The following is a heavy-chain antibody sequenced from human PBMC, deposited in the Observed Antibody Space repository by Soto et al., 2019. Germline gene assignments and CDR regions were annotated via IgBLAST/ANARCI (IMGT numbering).Heavy chain of an antibody. J-gene: IGHJ6*01. CDR1: GFTFSSYA. D-gene: IGHD6-6*01. CDR2: ISYDGSNK. CDR3: ASTNPGIAARPAGMDV. V-gene: IGHV3-30-3*01. Sequence: QVQLVESGGGVVQPGRSLRLSCAASGFTFSSYAMHWVRQAPGKGLEWVAVISYDGSNKYYADSVKGRFTISRDNSKNTLYLQMNSLRAEDTAVYYCASTNPGIAARPAGMDVW.